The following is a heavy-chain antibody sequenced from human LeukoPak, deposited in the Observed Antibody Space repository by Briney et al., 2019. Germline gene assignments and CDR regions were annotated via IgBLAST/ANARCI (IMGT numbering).Heavy chain of an antibody. CDR2: ISYDGSNK. D-gene: IGHD2-15*01. CDR1: GFTFSSYG. J-gene: IGHJ4*02. CDR3: AKDRDYSSYNFDY. V-gene: IGHV3-30*18. Sequence: GGSLRLSCAASGFTFSSYGMHWVRQAPGKGLEWVAVISYDGSNKYYADSVKGRFTISRDNSKNTPYLQMNSLRAEDTAVYYCAKDRDYSSYNFDYWGQGTLVTVSS.